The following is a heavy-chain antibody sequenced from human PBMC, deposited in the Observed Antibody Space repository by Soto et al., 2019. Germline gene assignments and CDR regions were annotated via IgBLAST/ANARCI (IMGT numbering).Heavy chain of an antibody. D-gene: IGHD5-18*01. CDR2: ISSNGGST. V-gene: IGHV3-64*01. CDR1: GFTFSRYA. CDR3: ARALGYAFDY. Sequence: EVQLVESGGGLVQPGGSLRLSCAASGFTFSRYAMHWVRQAPGKGLEYVSAISSNGGSTYYGNSVKGRFTISRDNSENTLYLQMGSLRAEDMAVYYCARALGYAFDYWGQGTLVTVSS. J-gene: IGHJ4*02.